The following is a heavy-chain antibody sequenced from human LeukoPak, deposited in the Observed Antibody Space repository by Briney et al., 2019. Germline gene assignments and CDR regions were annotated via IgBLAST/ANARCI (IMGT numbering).Heavy chain of an antibody. CDR1: GFTFTNAR. J-gene: IGHJ6*03. CDR2: IKSKIDGETT. CDR3: TTDYSKSAPHYYMDV. Sequence: GGTLRLSRAASGFTFTNARMSWVRQTPGEGEECVCRIKSKIDGETTDYTAPVKGRFTFSRDDSENTLYLQMNSLKTEDSAVYYCTTDYSKSAPHYYMDVWGKGSTVTVSS. D-gene: IGHD4-11*01. V-gene: IGHV3-15*01.